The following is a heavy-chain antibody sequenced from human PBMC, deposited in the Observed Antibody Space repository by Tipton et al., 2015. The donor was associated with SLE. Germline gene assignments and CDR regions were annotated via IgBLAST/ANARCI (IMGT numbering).Heavy chain of an antibody. J-gene: IGHJ3*02. CDR1: GFSFSNFW. Sequence: SLRLSCAASGFSFSNFWMSWVRQAPGKGLEWVANINQDGSQKYSVDSVKGRFTISRDNDKNSLYMQMPSLRAEDTAVYYCARLYTSGWDDGFDIWGQGTVVTVSS. CDR3: ARLYTSGWDDGFDI. CDR2: INQDGSQK. D-gene: IGHD6-19*01. V-gene: IGHV3-7*01.